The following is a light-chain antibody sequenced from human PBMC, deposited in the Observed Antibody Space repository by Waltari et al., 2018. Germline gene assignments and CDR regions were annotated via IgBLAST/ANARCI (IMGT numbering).Light chain of an antibody. J-gene: IGKJ4*01. CDR2: DAS. Sequence: DIVLTQSPATLSLSPGERATLSCRSSQNLNIYLAWYQQKPGQAPRLLIYDASNRATGVPARFSGSGSGTDFTLTISSLEPEDFAVYYCQQRTKWVTFGGGTTLDIK. CDR1: QNLNIY. CDR3: QQRTKWVT. V-gene: IGKV3-11*01.